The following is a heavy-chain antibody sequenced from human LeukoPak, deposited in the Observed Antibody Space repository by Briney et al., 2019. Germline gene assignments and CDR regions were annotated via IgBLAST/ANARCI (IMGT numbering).Heavy chain of an antibody. CDR2: INSDGSTT. V-gene: IGHV3-74*01. J-gene: IGHJ4*02. CDR3: VRGYNYRFEY. CDR1: GFTVNSYW. Sequence: GGSLRLPCAVSGFTVNSYWMHWVRQGPGKGLVWVSHINSDGSTTGYADSVKGRFTISRDSANNTLFLEINNLRAEDTAVYYCVRGYNYRFEYWGQGALVIVSS. D-gene: IGHD5-24*01.